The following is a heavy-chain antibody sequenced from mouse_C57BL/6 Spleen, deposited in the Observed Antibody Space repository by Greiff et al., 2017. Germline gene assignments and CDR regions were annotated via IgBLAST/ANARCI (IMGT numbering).Heavy chain of an antibody. CDR2: IDPSDSET. CDR3: ARRTSPTAQATWDCAMDY. D-gene: IGHD3-2*02. V-gene: IGHV1-52*01. CDR1: GYTFTSYW. J-gene: IGHJ4*01. Sequence: VQLQQPGAELVRPGSSVKLSCKASGYTFTSYWMHWVKQRPIQGLEWIGNIDPSDSETHYNQKFKDKATLTVDKSSSTAYMQLSILTSEDSAVYYCARRTSPTAQATWDCAMDYWGQGTSVTVS.